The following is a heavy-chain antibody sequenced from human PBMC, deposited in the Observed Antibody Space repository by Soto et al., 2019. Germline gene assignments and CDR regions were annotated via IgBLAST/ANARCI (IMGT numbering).Heavy chain of an antibody. CDR2: IYYSGST. D-gene: IGHD2-2*01. CDR1: GGSISSGGYY. CDR3: ARGGDCSSTSCYVISAWFDP. V-gene: IGHV4-31*03. Sequence: SETLSLTCTVSGGSISSGGYYWSWIRQHPGKGLEWIGYIYYSGSTYYNPSLKSRVTISVDTSKNQFSLKLSSVTAADTAVYYCARGGDCSSTSCYVISAWFDPWGQGTLVTVSS. J-gene: IGHJ5*02.